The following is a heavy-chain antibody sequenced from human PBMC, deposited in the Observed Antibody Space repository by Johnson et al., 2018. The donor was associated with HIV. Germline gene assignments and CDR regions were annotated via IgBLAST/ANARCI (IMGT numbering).Heavy chain of an antibody. D-gene: IGHD1-14*01. CDR2: IKQDGSEQ. CDR1: GFTFSSYW. J-gene: IGHJ3*02. V-gene: IGHV3-7*01. CDR3: ARDAHRTDDAFDI. Sequence: VQLVESGGGLVQPGGSLRLSCAASGFTFSSYWMSWVRQAPGKGLEWVANIKQDGSEQYYVDSVKGRFTISRDNAKNSLYLQMNSLRAEDTAVYYCARDAHRTDDAFDIWGQGTMVTVSS.